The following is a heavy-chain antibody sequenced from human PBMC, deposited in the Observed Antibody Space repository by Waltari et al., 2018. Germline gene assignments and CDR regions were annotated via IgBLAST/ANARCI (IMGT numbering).Heavy chain of an antibody. V-gene: IGHV1-3*01. J-gene: IGHJ6*02. CDR1: GYTFTTYA. D-gene: IGHD3-10*01. Sequence: QVQLVQSGAEVKKPGASVRVSCQASGYTFTTYAMPWGRQSPGQGLEWMGWINAGNGNTKYSQKFQGRVTFTRDTSAITAYMELSSLRSEDTAVYYCARDGVLLKFGDSFMDVWGQGTTVTVSS. CDR2: INAGNGNT. CDR3: ARDGVLLKFGDSFMDV.